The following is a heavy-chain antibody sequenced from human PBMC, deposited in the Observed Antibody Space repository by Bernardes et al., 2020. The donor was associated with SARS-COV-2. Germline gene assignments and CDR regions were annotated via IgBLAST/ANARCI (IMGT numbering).Heavy chain of an antibody. Sequence: ASVKVSCKVSGYTLTDLSMHWVRQAPGKGLEWMGGFDPETGETIYAQKFQGRVTMTEDTSTDTAYMELSSLRSEDTAVYYCATAPAVTMVRGVIRPQNYYYGMDVWGQGTTVTVSS. D-gene: IGHD3-10*01. V-gene: IGHV1-24*01. CDR3: ATAPAVTMVRGVIRPQNYYYGMDV. J-gene: IGHJ6*02. CDR1: GYTLTDLS. CDR2: FDPETGET.